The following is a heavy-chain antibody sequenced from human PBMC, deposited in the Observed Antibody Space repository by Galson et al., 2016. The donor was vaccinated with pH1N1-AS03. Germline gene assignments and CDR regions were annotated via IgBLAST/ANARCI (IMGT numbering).Heavy chain of an antibody. CDR3: ARIRGRRRLNLMPGVMYGFDL. CDR2: INYVGST. J-gene: IGHJ3*01. CDR1: GGAISSYC. D-gene: IGHD3-16*01. V-gene: IGHV4-34*01. Sequence: ETLSLTCSVSGGAISSYCWTWIRQPPGKGLEWIGEINYVGSTNYNPSFNSRVTISVDTSKMQFSLSLSYVTAADTAVYFCARIRGRRRLNLMPGVMYGFDLWGEGSTVIVSS.